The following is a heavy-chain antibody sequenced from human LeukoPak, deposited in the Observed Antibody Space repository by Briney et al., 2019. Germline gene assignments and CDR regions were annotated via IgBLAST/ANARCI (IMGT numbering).Heavy chain of an antibody. D-gene: IGHD2-15*01. J-gene: IGHJ4*02. CDR1: GFTFSNAW. CDR2: ISSSSSYI. V-gene: IGHV3-21*01. Sequence: PGGSLRLSCAASGFTFSNAWMSWVRQAPGKGLEWVSSISSSSSYIYYADSVKGRFTISRDNSKNSLYLQMNSLRAEDTAVYYCARDRMRDDYWGQGTLVTVSS. CDR3: ARDRMRDDY.